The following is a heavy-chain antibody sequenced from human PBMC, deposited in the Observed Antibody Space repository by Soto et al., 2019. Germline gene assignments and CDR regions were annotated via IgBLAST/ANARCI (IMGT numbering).Heavy chain of an antibody. D-gene: IGHD3-22*01. CDR3: ARGSDASGYYSYFDS. CDR1: GYTFANHG. J-gene: IGHJ4*02. Sequence: ASVKVSCKASGYTFANHGLNWVRQAPGLGLEWMGWISTYNGNTNYAQKFRGRVTMTTDTSTSTSYMELRSLRSDDTAVYYCARGSDASGYYSYFDSWGQGSLVTVSS. CDR2: ISTYNGNT. V-gene: IGHV1-18*04.